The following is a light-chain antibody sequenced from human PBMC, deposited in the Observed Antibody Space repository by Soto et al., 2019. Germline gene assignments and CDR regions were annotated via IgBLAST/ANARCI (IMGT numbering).Light chain of an antibody. Sequence: EFVLTQSPGTLSLSPGERATLSCRASQTVRNNYLAWYQQKPGQAPRLLIYGASSRATGIPNRFSGSGSGTDFTLTISSLEPEDCAIYYCQQRQYWPPITFGQGTRLEI. CDR1: QTVRNNY. CDR2: GAS. CDR3: QQRQYWPPIT. V-gene: IGKV3D-20*02. J-gene: IGKJ5*01.